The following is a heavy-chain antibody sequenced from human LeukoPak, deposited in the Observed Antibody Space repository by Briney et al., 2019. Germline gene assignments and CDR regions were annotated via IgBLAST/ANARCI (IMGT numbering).Heavy chain of an antibody. D-gene: IGHD6-13*01. CDR3: ARDLIAAAGRGDY. Sequence: PGGSLRLSCAASGFTFSSYWMSWVRQAPGKGLEWVANIKQDGSEEYYVDSVKGRFTISRDNAKNSLYLQMNSLRAEDTAVYYCARDLIAAAGRGDYWGQGTLVTVSS. CDR1: GFTFSSYW. V-gene: IGHV3-7*01. CDR2: IKQDGSEE. J-gene: IGHJ4*02.